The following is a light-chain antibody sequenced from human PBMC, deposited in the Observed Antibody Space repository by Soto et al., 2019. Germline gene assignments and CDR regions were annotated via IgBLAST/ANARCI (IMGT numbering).Light chain of an antibody. J-gene: IGKJ4*01. CDR1: QSISFSY. Sequence: EIVLTQSPDTLSLSLGDRATLSCRASQSISFSYLAWYQQKPGQAPRLLIYGASSRATGIPDRFSGSGSGTDFTLTISRLEPDDFAVYYCQQYGSSPLTFGGGTKVEIK. CDR3: QQYGSSPLT. V-gene: IGKV3-20*01. CDR2: GAS.